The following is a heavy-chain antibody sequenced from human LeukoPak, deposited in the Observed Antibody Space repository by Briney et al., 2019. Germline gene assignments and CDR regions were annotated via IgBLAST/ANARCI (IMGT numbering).Heavy chain of an antibody. Sequence: GGSLRLSCAASGFSFSDSYMSWIRQAQGQGLEWLSYIKSSDTSTFYADSVKDRFTVSRDNAKNSLYLQMNSLRAEDTAVYYCARRGNMSSHAFDIWGQGTVVTVSS. CDR1: GFSFSDSY. J-gene: IGHJ3*02. CDR2: IKSSDTST. V-gene: IGHV3-11*01. CDR3: ARRGNMSSHAFDI. D-gene: IGHD2/OR15-2a*01.